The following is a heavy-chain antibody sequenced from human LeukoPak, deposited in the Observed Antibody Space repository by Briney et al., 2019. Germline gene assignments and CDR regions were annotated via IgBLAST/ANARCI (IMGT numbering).Heavy chain of an antibody. CDR2: TSTYSGNT. V-gene: IGHV1-18*04. D-gene: IGHD1-1*01. Sequence: ASVKVSCKASGYTFTSYGIIWVRQAPGQGLERMGWTSTYSGNTNNTQKFQGRLTMTTDTSTTTAYMELRSLRSDDTAVYYCARDDYRTTTGPARRFDPWGQGTLVTVSS. CDR3: ARDDYRTTTGPARRFDP. CDR1: GYTFTSYG. J-gene: IGHJ5*02.